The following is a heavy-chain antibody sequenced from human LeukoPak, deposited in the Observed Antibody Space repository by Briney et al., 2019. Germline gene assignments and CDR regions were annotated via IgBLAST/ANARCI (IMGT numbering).Heavy chain of an antibody. D-gene: IGHD3-10*01. CDR3: AREPITMVRGVFDY. J-gene: IGHJ4*02. CDR2: INHSGST. V-gene: IGHV4-34*01. CDR1: GGSFSNYY. Sequence: SETLSLTCAVYGGSFSNYYWGWIRQPPGKGLEWIGEINHSGSTNYNPSLKSRVTISVDTSKNQFSLKLSSVTAADTAVYYCAREPITMVRGVFDYWGQGTLVTVSS.